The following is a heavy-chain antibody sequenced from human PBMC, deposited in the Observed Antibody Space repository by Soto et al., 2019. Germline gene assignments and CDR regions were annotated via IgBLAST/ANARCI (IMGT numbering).Heavy chain of an antibody. CDR3: AKDMTGYCSSTSCYTSFDY. D-gene: IGHD2-2*02. CDR2: ISGSGGST. V-gene: IGHV3-23*01. CDR1: GFTFSSYA. J-gene: IGHJ4*02. Sequence: GGSLRLSCAASGFTFSSYAVSWVRQAPGKGLEWVSAISGSGGSTYYADSVKGRFTISRDNSKNTLYLQMNSLRAEDTAVYYCAKDMTGYCSSTSCYTSFDYWGQGTLVTVSS.